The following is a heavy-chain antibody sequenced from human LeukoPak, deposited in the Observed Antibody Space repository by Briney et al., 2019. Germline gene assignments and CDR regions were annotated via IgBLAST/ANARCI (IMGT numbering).Heavy chain of an antibody. J-gene: IGHJ4*02. V-gene: IGHV5-51*01. D-gene: IGHD1-26*01. CDR3: ARHRSASFTKDFDH. CDR1: GYSFTTHW. Sequence: GESLNISCKGSGYSFTTHWIAWVRPMPGKGLEWMGLIAPGDSDTRYSPYFQGQVTISADKSISTAYLQWSGLKASDSAMYYCARHRSASFTKDFDHWGQGTLVTVSS. CDR2: IAPGDSDT.